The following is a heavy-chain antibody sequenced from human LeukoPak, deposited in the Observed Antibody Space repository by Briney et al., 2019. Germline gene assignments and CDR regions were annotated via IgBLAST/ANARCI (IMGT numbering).Heavy chain of an antibody. CDR2: ISGSGGSI. V-gene: IGHV3-23*01. Sequence: GGSLRLSCTASGFTFSDYAMSWVRQAPGKGLEWVSGISGSGGSIRYADSVKGRFIISRDNSKNTLYLQMNSLRAEDTAVYYCARVPAGDYEFDYWGQGTLVTVSS. CDR3: ARVPAGDYEFDY. CDR1: GFTFSDYA. D-gene: IGHD4-17*01. J-gene: IGHJ4*02.